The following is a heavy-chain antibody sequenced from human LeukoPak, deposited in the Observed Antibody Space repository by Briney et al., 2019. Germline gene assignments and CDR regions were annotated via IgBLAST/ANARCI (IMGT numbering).Heavy chain of an antibody. J-gene: IGHJ6*03. CDR3: ARWSGSVTARNYYYYMDV. CDR2: INHSGST. D-gene: IGHD6-6*01. Sequence: SETLSLTCAVYGGSFSGYYWSWIRQPPGKGLEWIGEINHSGSTNYNPSLKSRVTISVDTSKNQFSLKLSSVTAADTAVYYCARWSGSVTARNYYYYMDVWGEGTTVTVSS. CDR1: GGSFSGYY. V-gene: IGHV4-34*01.